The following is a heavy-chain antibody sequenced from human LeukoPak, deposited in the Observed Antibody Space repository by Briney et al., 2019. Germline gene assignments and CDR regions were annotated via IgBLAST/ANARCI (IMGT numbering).Heavy chain of an antibody. J-gene: IGHJ3*02. Sequence: KPSETLSLTCTVSGVSISSSNSYWGWIRQPPGKGLEWIGYIYYSGSTNYNPSLKSRVTISVDTSKNQFSLKLSSVTAADTAVYYCARAHSSGYYYYAFDIWGQGTMVTVSS. D-gene: IGHD3-22*01. CDR2: IYYSGST. CDR1: GVSISSSNSY. V-gene: IGHV4-61*05. CDR3: ARAHSSGYYYYAFDI.